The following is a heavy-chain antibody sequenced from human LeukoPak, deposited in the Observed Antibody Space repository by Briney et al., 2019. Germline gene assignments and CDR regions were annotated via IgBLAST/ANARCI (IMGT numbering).Heavy chain of an antibody. J-gene: IGHJ3*02. Sequence: SETLSLTCTVSGGSISSQYWGWFRQPPGKGLEWIGYIYDSGSTYYNPSLKSRITISVDTSENWFSLKLSSVTATDTAVYYCARDCSGGSCYGAFDIWGQGTMVTVSS. CDR1: GGSISSQY. CDR2: IYDSGST. CDR3: ARDCSGGSCYGAFDI. D-gene: IGHD2-15*01. V-gene: IGHV4-59*11.